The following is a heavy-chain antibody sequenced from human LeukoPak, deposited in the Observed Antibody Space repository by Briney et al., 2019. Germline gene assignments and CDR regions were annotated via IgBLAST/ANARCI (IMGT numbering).Heavy chain of an antibody. V-gene: IGHV3-30-3*01. CDR1: GFTFSSYA. CDR2: ISYDGSNK. CDR3: ARDGGMVRGVNWFDP. J-gene: IGHJ5*02. Sequence: GRPLRLSCAASGFTFSSYAMHWVRQAPGKGLEWVAVISYDGSNKYYADSVKGRFTISRDNSKNTLYLQMNSLRAEDTAVYYCARDGGMVRGVNWFDPWGQGTLVTVSS. D-gene: IGHD3-10*01.